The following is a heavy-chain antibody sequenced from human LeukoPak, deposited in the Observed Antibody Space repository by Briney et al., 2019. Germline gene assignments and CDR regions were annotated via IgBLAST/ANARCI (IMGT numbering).Heavy chain of an antibody. J-gene: IGHJ4*02. CDR1: GFTFSNYG. V-gene: IGHV3-23*01. CDR2: ITATSSST. CDR3: AKGLERESRLDS. D-gene: IGHD1-1*01. Sequence: GGSLRLSCAASGFTFSNYGMSWVRQAPGKGLEWVSAITATSSSTHDADSVQGRFTISRDNSKNTLYLQMNSLRAEDTALYYCAKGLERESRLDSWGQGTLVTVSS.